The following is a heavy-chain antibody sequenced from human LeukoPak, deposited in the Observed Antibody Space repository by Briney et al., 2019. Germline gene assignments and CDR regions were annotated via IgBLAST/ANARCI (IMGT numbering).Heavy chain of an antibody. CDR3: ARDGGRADYVGWFDP. J-gene: IGHJ5*02. CDR1: GFTFSSYA. V-gene: IGHV3-30*04. CDR2: ISYDGSNK. Sequence: PXGSLRLSCAASGFTFSSYAMHWVRQAPGKGLEWVAVISYDGSNKYYADSVKGRFTISRDNSKNTLYLQMNSLRAEDTAVYYCARDGGRADYVGWFDPWGQGTLVTVSS. D-gene: IGHD4-23*01.